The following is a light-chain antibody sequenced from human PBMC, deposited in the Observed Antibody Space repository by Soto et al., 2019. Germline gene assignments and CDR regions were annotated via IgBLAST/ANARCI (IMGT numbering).Light chain of an antibody. J-gene: IGKJ1*01. CDR1: QSVSNNY. Sequence: IVLTQSPGTLSLSPWERATLSCRASQSVSNNYLAWYQQKPGQAPRLLIYGASNRATGIPDRFSGTGSGTDFTLTISSLEPEDFAIYYCQQYGDSPWAFGQGTKVDIK. V-gene: IGKV3-20*01. CDR2: GAS. CDR3: QQYGDSPWA.